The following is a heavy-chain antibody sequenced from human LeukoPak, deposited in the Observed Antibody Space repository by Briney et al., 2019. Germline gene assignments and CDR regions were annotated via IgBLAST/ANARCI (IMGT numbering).Heavy chain of an antibody. CDR3: ARSHRATYGSGSYYSDY. V-gene: IGHV4-59*08. D-gene: IGHD3-10*01. CDR2: IYYSGST. CDR1: GGSISSYY. Sequence: SETLSLTCTVSGGSISSYYWSWIRQPPGKGLEWIGYIYYSGSTNYNPSLKSRVTISVDTSKDQFSLKLSSVTAADTAVYYCARSHRATYGSGSYYSDYWGQGTLVTVSS. J-gene: IGHJ4*02.